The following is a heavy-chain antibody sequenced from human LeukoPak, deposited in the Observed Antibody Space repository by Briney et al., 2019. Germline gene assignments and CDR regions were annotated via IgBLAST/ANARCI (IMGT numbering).Heavy chain of an antibody. Sequence: GGSLRLSCAASGFTFSSYAMSWVRQAPGKGLEWVSAISGGGGSTYYVDSVKGRFTISRDNSKNTLFLQMNSLRAEDTAVYYCAKDLWSNSSPVRFDYWGQGILVTVSS. D-gene: IGHD6-6*01. CDR3: AKDLWSNSSPVRFDY. J-gene: IGHJ4*02. CDR1: GFTFSSYA. CDR2: ISGGGGST. V-gene: IGHV3-23*01.